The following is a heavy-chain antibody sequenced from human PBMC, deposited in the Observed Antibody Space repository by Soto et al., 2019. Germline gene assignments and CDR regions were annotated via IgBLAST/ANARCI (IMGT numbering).Heavy chain of an antibody. Sequence: EVKLEESGGGVVQTGGSLRLSCAVSGFTFSGYWMRWVRQSPGRGLEGVANIKDDGSQTYYVGSVRGRFTISRDNGQNSLYLHMNSLRVEDTAVYYCATAVRGSAWSYWGQGTLVTVSS. D-gene: IGHD6-19*01. CDR1: GFTFSGYW. CDR2: IKDDGSQT. J-gene: IGHJ4*02. V-gene: IGHV3-7*01. CDR3: ATAVRGSAWSY.